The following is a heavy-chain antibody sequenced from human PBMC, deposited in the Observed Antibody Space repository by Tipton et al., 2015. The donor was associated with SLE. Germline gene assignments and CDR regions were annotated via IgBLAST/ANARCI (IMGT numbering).Heavy chain of an antibody. CDR3: ARMDFWSGYYPRWFDP. Sequence: SLRLSCTVSGGSISGYHWSWLRQPPGKGLEWIGYISYTETTKYNPSLESRVIISVDTSKNQFSLRLSSVTAADTAVDYCARMDFWSGYYPRWFDPWGQGTLVTVSS. V-gene: IGHV4-59*08. J-gene: IGHJ5*02. D-gene: IGHD3-3*01. CDR1: GGSISGYH. CDR2: ISYTETT.